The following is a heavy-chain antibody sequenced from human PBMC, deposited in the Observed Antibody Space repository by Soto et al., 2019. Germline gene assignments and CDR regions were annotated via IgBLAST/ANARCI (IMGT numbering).Heavy chain of an antibody. D-gene: IGHD3-10*01. CDR1: GYSFTIDC. CDR2: IYPGDSDT. CDR3: ARQGVSGYGMDV. V-gene: IGHV5-51*01. Sequence: LGESLKISCDGSGYSFTIDCIALVLQMPGKGLQWMGIIYPGDSDTRYSPSFQDQVSISADKSISTAYLQWSSLKASDTAMYYCARQGVSGYGMDVWGQGTTVTVSS. J-gene: IGHJ6*02.